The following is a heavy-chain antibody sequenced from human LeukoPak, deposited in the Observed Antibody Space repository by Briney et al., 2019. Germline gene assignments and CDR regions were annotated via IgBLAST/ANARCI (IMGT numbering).Heavy chain of an antibody. CDR1: GFSFTNYA. CDR3: AKANFDWLLQTNYGMDV. V-gene: IGHV3-23*01. Sequence: PGGSLRLSCAASGFSFTNYAMSWVRQAPGKGLEWVSAISGSGGSTYYADSVKGRFTISRDNSKNTLYLQMNSLRAEDTAVYYCAKANFDWLLQTNYGMDVWSQGTTVTVSS. D-gene: IGHD3-9*01. J-gene: IGHJ6*02. CDR2: ISGSGGST.